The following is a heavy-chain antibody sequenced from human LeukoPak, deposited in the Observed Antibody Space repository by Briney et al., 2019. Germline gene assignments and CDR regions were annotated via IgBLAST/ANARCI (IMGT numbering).Heavy chain of an antibody. Sequence: SETLSLTCTVSGGSISSYYWSWIRQPPGKGLEWIGYIYYSGSTNYNPSLKSRVTISVDTSKNQFSLKLSSVTAADTAVYYCAGGASIAVAGTYYWGQGTLVTVSS. CDR2: IYYSGST. D-gene: IGHD6-19*01. V-gene: IGHV4-59*08. CDR3: AGGASIAVAGTYY. J-gene: IGHJ4*02. CDR1: GGSISSYY.